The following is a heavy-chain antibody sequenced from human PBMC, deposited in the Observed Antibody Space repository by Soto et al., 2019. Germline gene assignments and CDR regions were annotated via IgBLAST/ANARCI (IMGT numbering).Heavy chain of an antibody. CDR1: GGSISSHY. D-gene: IGHD5-12*01. J-gene: IGHJ4*02. Sequence: SETLSLTCTVSGGSISSHYWSWIRQPPGKGLEWIGYIYYSGSTNYNPSLKSRVTISVDTSKNQFSLKLSSVTAADTAVYYCARDRDSGCLDYWGQGTLVTVSS. CDR3: ARDRDSGCLDY. V-gene: IGHV4-59*11. CDR2: IYYSGST.